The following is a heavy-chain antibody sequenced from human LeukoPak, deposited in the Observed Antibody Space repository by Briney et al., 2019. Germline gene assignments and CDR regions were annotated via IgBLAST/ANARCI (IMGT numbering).Heavy chain of an antibody. V-gene: IGHV1-2*02. J-gene: IGHJ4*02. CDR3: ARSDPLGGVIATEFDY. CDR2: INPNSGGT. CDR1: GYTFTGYY. Sequence: WASVKVSCKASGYTFTGYYMHWVRQAPGQGLEWMGWINPNSGGTNYAQKFQGRVTMTRDTSISTAYMELSRLRSDDTAVYYCARSDPLGGVIATEFDYWGQGTLVTVSS. D-gene: IGHD3-16*02.